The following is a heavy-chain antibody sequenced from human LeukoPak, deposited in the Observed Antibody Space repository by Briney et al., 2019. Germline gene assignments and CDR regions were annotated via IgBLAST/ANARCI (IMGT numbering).Heavy chain of an antibody. Sequence: ASVKVSFNSSGSTFTIYYMHWVRHAPGQGLEWMGIINPSGGSTSYAHKFHGRVTMTRDTSTSTVYMELSSLRSEDTAVYYCARDRTGTAGYYYYYGTDVWGEGPTVTVSS. D-gene: IGHD1-1*01. J-gene: IGHJ6*02. CDR1: GSTFTIYY. CDR2: INPSGGST. V-gene: IGHV1-46*01. CDR3: ARDRTGTAGYYYYYGTDV.